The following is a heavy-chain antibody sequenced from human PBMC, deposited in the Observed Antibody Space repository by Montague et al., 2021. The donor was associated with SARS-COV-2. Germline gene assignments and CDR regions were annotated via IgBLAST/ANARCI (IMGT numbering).Heavy chain of an antibody. Sequence: SLRLSCAASEFTFSANYMNWVRQAPGQGLEWVSVLYSGGDTYYADSVKGRFTISRDNSKNTLYLQMNTLRADDTAVYYCTRGRGYTAPIDDWGQGTLVTVSS. J-gene: IGHJ4*02. V-gene: IGHV3-53*01. D-gene: IGHD3-10*01. CDR1: EFTFSANY. CDR2: LYSGGDT. CDR3: TRGRGYTAPIDD.